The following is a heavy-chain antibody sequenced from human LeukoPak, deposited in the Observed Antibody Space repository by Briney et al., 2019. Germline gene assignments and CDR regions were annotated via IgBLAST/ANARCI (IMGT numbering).Heavy chain of an antibody. J-gene: IGHJ4*02. CDR1: GFTFSDYY. D-gene: IGHD5-12*01. CDR2: FTAYSGASI. Sequence: PGGSLRLSCEASGFTFSDYYMSWIRQAPGKGLEWVSSFTAYSGASIYYADSVRGRFTISRDNAKNSLYLQIDSLRAEDTAVYHCARGTYSGYDSSFDYWGQGTLVTVSS. CDR3: ARGTYSGYDSSFDY. V-gene: IGHV3-11*04.